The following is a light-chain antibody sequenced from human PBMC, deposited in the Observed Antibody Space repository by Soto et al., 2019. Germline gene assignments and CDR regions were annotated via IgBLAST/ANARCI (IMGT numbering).Light chain of an antibody. CDR1: QSVTNN. V-gene: IGKV3-15*01. CDR3: QQYDDWPFT. CDR2: GAS. J-gene: IGKJ3*01. Sequence: EVVMTQSPGTLSVSPGERATLSCRASQSVTNNLAWYQQKPGQAPRLLIYGASTRATGIPARFSGSGSGTEFTLTISSLQPEDFAVYYCQQYDDWPFTFGPGTKVDIK.